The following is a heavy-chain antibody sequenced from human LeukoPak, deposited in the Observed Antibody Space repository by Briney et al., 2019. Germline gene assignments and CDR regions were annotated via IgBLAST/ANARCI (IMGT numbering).Heavy chain of an antibody. CDR2: IYTSGST. CDR1: GGSISIYY. J-gene: IGHJ6*03. V-gene: IGHV4-4*07. CDR3: ARAGDLDYYYMDV. Sequence: KPSETLSLTCSVSGGSISIYYWSWIRQPAGKGLEWIGRIYTSGSTNYNPSLKSRVTMSVDTSKNQFSLTLNSVTAADTGVYYCARAGDLDYYYMDVWGKRTTVTISS.